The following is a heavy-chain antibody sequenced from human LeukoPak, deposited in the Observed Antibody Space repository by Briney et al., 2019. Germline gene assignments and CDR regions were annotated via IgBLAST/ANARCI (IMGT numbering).Heavy chain of an antibody. D-gene: IGHD3-22*01. J-gene: IGHJ3*02. CDR2: IYHSGST. CDR1: GYSISSGYY. Sequence: SETLSLTYAVSGYSISSGYYWGWIRQPPGKGLEWIGSIYHSGSTYYNPSLKSRVTISVDTSKNQFSLKLSSVTAADTAVYYCARLYYYDSSGATDAFDIWGQGTMVTVSS. V-gene: IGHV4-38-2*01. CDR3: ARLYYYDSSGATDAFDI.